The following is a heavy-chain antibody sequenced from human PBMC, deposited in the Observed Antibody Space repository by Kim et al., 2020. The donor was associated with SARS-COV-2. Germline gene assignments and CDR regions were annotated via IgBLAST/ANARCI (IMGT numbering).Heavy chain of an antibody. Sequence: AESGKCRFTISNDNSKNTLYLQMNSLGAEDTAVYYCAILDCYGSGGVDVWGQGTTVTVSS. CDR3: AILDCYGSGGVDV. D-gene: IGHD3-10*01. J-gene: IGHJ6*02. V-gene: IGHV3-30*02.